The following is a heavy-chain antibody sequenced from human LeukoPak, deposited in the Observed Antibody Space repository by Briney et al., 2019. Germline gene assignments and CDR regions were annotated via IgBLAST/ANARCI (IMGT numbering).Heavy chain of an antibody. D-gene: IGHD4-23*01. CDR2: IYHSGST. CDR1: GYSISSGYY. Sequence: KPSETLSLTCAVSGYSISSGYYWGWSRPPPGKGREWIGIIYHSGSTYYNPSLKSRVTISVDTSKHQFSLKLSSVTAADTAVYYCARRGATTVVTEDAFDIWGQGTMVTVSS. CDR3: ARRGATTVVTEDAFDI. J-gene: IGHJ3*02. V-gene: IGHV4-38-2*01.